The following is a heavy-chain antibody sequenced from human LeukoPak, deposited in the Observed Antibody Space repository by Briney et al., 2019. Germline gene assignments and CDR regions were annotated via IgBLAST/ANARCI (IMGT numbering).Heavy chain of an antibody. V-gene: IGHV4-4*07. CDR1: GNSVSNYY. Sequence: PSETLSLTCTASGNSVSNYYWNWIRQPAGKGLEWIARIYTSGTTNYNPSLKSRVTMSVDTSKSQFSLKLTSVIAADTAVYYCATSPTTVTYRGASDIWGQGTMVTVSS. J-gene: IGHJ3*02. CDR3: ATSPTTVTYRGASDI. D-gene: IGHD4-17*01. CDR2: IYTSGTT.